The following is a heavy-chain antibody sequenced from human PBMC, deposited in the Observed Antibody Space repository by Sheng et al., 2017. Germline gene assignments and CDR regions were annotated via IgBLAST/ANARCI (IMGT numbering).Heavy chain of an antibody. CDR2: LNPNSGDT. CDR3: APTFGAASAYFDY. D-gene: IGHD3-16*01. CDR1: GYIFTAFY. V-gene: IGHV1-2*02. Sequence: QVQLVQSGADVKKPGASVKVSCRTSGYIFTAFYMHWVRQAPGRGVQWMGWLNPNSGDTNYSQKFQGRVTMTRDTAINTAYMELSGLTSDDTATYYCAPTFGAASAYFDYWAREPGSP. J-gene: IGHJ4*02.